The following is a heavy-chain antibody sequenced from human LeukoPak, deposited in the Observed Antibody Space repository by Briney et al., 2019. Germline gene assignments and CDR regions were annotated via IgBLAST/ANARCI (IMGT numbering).Heavy chain of an antibody. J-gene: IGHJ3*02. Sequence: GGSLRLSCAASGFTFSSNALNWVRRAPGKGLEWVAVISNDGTNKYYGDSVKGRFTISRDNSRNTLYLQMNSLRAEDTAVYYCARVNPFDIWGQGTMVTVSS. CDR2: ISNDGTNK. CDR1: GFTFSSNA. CDR3: ARVNPFDI. V-gene: IGHV3-30-3*01.